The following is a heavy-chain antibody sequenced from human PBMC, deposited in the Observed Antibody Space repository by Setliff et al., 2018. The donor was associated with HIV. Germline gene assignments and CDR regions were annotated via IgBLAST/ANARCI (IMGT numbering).Heavy chain of an antibody. CDR1: GYTFTDYF. CDR2: ISPDNGNT. J-gene: IGHJ4*02. V-gene: IGHV1-2*02. CDR3: ASRYNFWNGYSRGYFDY. D-gene: IGHD3-3*01. Sequence: GASVKVSCKSSGYTFTDYFIHWVRQAPGQGLEWMGWISPDNGNTRISQRFRGSVTMTRDRSINTAYMELSGLTSDDTAVYYCASRYNFWNGYSRGYFDYWGQGTLVTVSS.